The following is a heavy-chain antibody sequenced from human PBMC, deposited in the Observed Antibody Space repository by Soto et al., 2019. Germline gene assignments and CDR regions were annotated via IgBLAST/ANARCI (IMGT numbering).Heavy chain of an antibody. Sequence: QVQLQESGPGLVKPSETLSLTCTVSGGSISNFYWTWIRQPPGKGLEWIGNVHYSGSTNYNPSVKSRDTTSVDTANNQLSLNLISVTAADTAVYYCARHKDVGSDRGGMDVWGQGTTVTVS. CDR1: GGSISNFY. J-gene: IGHJ6*02. V-gene: IGHV4-59*08. D-gene: IGHD6-25*01. CDR3: ARHKDVGSDRGGMDV. CDR2: VHYSGST.